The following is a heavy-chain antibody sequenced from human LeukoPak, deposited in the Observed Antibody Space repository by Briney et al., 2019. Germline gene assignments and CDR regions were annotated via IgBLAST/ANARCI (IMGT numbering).Heavy chain of an antibody. Sequence: ASVKVSCKVSGYSFTSYGISWVRQAPGQGLEWMGWISPYNGHTNYAQPFQGRVTMTTDTSTNSGYMELRSLRSDDMAMYYCAREKFGVSFDSWGQGTLVTVSS. CDR3: AREKFGVSFDS. J-gene: IGHJ4*02. D-gene: IGHD3-10*01. CDR1: GYSFTSYG. V-gene: IGHV1-18*03. CDR2: ISPYNGHT.